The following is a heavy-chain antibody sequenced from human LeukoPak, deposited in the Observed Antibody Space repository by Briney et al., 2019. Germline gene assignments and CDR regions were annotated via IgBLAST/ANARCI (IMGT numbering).Heavy chain of an antibody. D-gene: IGHD6-19*01. CDR1: GGSISSYC. V-gene: IGHV4-4*07. CDR3: ARGADSRGIAVAGTFDY. Sequence: PSETLSLTCTVSGGSISSYCWSWIRQPAGKGLEWIGRIYTSGSTNYNPSLKSRVTMSVDTSKNQFSLKLSSVTAADTAVYYCARGADSRGIAVAGTFDYWGQGTLVTVSS. CDR2: IYTSGST. J-gene: IGHJ4*02.